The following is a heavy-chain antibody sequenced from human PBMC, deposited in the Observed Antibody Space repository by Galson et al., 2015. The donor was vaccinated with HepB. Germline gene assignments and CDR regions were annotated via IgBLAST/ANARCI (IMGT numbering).Heavy chain of an antibody. CDR2: ISYDGSNK. CDR3: AKDRVYDSSPVYFWY. CDR1: GFTFSSYG. Sequence: CAASGFTFSSYGMHWVRQAPGKGLEWVAVISYDGSNKYYADSVKGRFTISRDNSKNTLYLQMNSLRAEDTAVYYCAKDRVYDSSPVYFWYWGQGTLVTVSS. J-gene: IGHJ4*02. V-gene: IGHV3-30*18. D-gene: IGHD3-22*01.